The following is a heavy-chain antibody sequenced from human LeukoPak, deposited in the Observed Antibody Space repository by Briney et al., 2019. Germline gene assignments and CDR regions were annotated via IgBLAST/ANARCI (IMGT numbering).Heavy chain of an antibody. V-gene: IGHV4-59*08. CDR3: AREVVHATFDP. J-gene: IGHJ5*02. Sequence: SETLSLTCTVSGGSVSSYYWNWIRQPPGRGLEWIGYIYYSGSTNYNPSLRSRVTISVDTSKNQFSLKLSPVTAADTAVYYCAREVVHATFDPWGQGTLVTVSS. CDR2: IYYSGST. D-gene: IGHD3-16*02. CDR1: GGSVSSYY.